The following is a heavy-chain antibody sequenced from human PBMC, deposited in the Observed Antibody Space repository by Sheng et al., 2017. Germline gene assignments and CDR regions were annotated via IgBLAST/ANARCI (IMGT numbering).Heavy chain of an antibody. J-gene: IGHJ4*02. CDR2: IWYDGSDK. CDR3: TFFDY. CDR1: GFTFSNYG. V-gene: IGHV3-33*01. Sequence: QVQLVESGGGVVQPGRSLRLSCAASGFTFSNYGMHWVRQAPGKGLEWVAVIWYDGSDKYYADSVKGRLTISRDNSKNTLYLEMNSLRVEDTAVYYCTFFDYWGQGTLVTVSS.